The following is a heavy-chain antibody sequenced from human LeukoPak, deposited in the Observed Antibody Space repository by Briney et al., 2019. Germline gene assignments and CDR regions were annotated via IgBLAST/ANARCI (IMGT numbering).Heavy chain of an antibody. J-gene: IGHJ4*02. D-gene: IGHD3-22*01. V-gene: IGHV4-31*03. Sequence: SETLSLTCTVSGGSISSGGYYWSWIRQHPGKGLEWIGYIYYSGSTYYNPSLKSRVTISVDTSKNQFSLKLGSVTAADTAVYYCARGRKGYYYDSSGYYYREGGNYFDYWGQGTLVTVSS. CDR1: GGSISSGGYY. CDR2: IYYSGST. CDR3: ARGRKGYYYDSSGYYYREGGNYFDY.